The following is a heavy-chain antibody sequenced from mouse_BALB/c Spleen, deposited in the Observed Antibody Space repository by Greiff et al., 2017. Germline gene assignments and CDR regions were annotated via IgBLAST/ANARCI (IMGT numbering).Heavy chain of an antibody. V-gene: IGHV5-6*02. Sequence: EVNVVESGGDLVKPGGSLKLSCAASGFTFSSYGMSWVRQTPDKRLEWVATISSGGSYTYYPDSVKGRFTISRDNAKNTLYLQMSSLKSEDTAMYYCARRERITTAPYAMDYWGQGTSVTVSS. CDR2: ISSGGSYT. J-gene: IGHJ4*01. CDR1: GFTFSSYG. D-gene: IGHD1-2*01. CDR3: ARRERITTAPYAMDY.